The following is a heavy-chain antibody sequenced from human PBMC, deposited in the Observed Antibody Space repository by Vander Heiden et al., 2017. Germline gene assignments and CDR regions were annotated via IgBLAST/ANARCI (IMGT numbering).Heavy chain of an antibody. J-gene: IGHJ6*02. V-gene: IGHV4-31*03. CDR3: ARDSDMYYGMDV. CDR1: GGSISSGGYY. D-gene: IGHD1-26*01. CDR2: IYYSGST. Sequence: QVQLQESGPGLVKPSQTLSLPCTVPGGSISSGGYYWSWIRQHPGKGLEWIGYIYYSGSTYYNPSLKSRVTISVDTSKNKFSLKLRSVTAADTAVYYCARDSDMYYGMDVWGQGTTVTVYS.